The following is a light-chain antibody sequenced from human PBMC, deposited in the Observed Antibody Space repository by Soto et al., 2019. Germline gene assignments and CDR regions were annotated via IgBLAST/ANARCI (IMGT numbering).Light chain of an antibody. V-gene: IGKV2-28*01. CDR2: FGS. CDR1: QSLLHSNGYNY. CDR3: MQALQTPPWT. Sequence: DIVMTQSPLSLPVTPGEPASISCRSSQSLLHSNGYNYLDWYLQKPGQSPQLLIYFGSNRASGVPYRFSGSGSGTDFTLKISRVEAEDVGVYYCMQALQTPPWTFGQGTKVEI. J-gene: IGKJ1*01.